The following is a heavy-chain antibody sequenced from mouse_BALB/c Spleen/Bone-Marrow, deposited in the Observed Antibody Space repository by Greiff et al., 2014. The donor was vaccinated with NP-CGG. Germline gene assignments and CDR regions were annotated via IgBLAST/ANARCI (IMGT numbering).Heavy chain of an antibody. V-gene: IGHV14-4*02. CDR3: TLYRFPPPGFAY. CDR1: GFNIKDYY. CDR2: IDPENGDT. D-gene: IGHD2-14*01. Sequence: EVKLVESGAELVRSGASVKLSCTASGFNIKDYYMHWVKQRPEQGLEWIGWIDPENGDTEYAPKFQGKATMTADTSSNTAYLQLRRLTSEDTAVYYCTLYRFPPPGFAYWGQGTLVTVSA. J-gene: IGHJ3*01.